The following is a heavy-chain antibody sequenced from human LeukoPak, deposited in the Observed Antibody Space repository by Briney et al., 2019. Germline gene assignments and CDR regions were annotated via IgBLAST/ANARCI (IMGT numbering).Heavy chain of an antibody. CDR2: IYSGGST. V-gene: IGHV3-53*01. Sequence: GGSLRLSCAASGFTVSSNYMSWVRQASGKGLEWVSVIYSGGSTYYADSVKGRFTISRDKAKNSLYLQMNSLRAEDTAVYYCARDRSLGNFDYWGQGTLVTVSS. D-gene: IGHD7-27*01. CDR1: GFTVSSNY. J-gene: IGHJ4*02. CDR3: ARDRSLGNFDY.